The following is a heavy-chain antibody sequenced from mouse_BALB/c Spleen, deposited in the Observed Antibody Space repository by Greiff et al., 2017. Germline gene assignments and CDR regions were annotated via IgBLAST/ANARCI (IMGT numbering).Heavy chain of an antibody. CDR1: GYTFTDYA. J-gene: IGHJ2*01. V-gene: IGHV1S137*01. CDR2: ISTYYGDA. Sequence: QVQLQQSGAELVRPGVSVKISCEGSGYTFTDYAMHWVKQSHAKSLEWIGVISTYYGDASYNQKFKGKATMTVDKSSSTAYMELARLTSEDSAIYYCARNDPISPFDYWGQGTTLTVSS. D-gene: IGHD2-12*01. CDR3: ARNDPISPFDY.